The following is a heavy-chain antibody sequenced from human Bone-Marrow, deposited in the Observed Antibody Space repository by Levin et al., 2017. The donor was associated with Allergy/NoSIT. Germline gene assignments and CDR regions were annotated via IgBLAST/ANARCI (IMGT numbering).Heavy chain of an antibody. D-gene: IGHD6-19*01. CDR3: VKDTMAGY. V-gene: IGHV3-21*01. J-gene: IGHJ4*02. CDR2: ISRTGDDI. Sequence: SCAASGFTFRSYTMNWVRQAPGKGLEWVSSISRTGDDIYYADSVKGRFTMSRDNAKNSLFLQMNSLRAEDTAVYYCVKDTMAGYWGQGTLVTVSS. CDR1: GFTFRSYT.